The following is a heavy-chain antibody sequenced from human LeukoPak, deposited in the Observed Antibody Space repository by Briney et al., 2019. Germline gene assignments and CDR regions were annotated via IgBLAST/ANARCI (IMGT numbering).Heavy chain of an antibody. CDR3: ARFIPSSGIDP. CDR1: GVSISSNY. Sequence: SETLSLTCTVSGVSISSNYWSWIRQPPGKGLEWITYSSYTGSTNYNPSLKSRVTISVDTSKNQFSLRLRSVTAADTAVYYCARFIPSSGIDPWGQGTLVTVSS. J-gene: IGHJ5*02. CDR2: SSYTGST. D-gene: IGHD3-10*02. V-gene: IGHV4-59*01.